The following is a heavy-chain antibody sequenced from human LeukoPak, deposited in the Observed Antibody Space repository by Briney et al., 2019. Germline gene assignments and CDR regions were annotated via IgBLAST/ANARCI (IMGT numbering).Heavy chain of an antibody. CDR1: GFTVSSNY. J-gene: IGHJ4*02. V-gene: IGHV4-34*08. CDR3: SRRGRDRDWFPRTLDY. D-gene: IGHD3-9*01. Sequence: GSLRLSCAVSGFTVSSNYMSWVRQAPGKGLEWIGEINDGGTTNYNPSLKSRVTISIDMSKNQFFLRVTSATAADTAVYYCSRRGRDRDWFPRTLDYWGQGTPVFVSS. CDR2: INDGGTT.